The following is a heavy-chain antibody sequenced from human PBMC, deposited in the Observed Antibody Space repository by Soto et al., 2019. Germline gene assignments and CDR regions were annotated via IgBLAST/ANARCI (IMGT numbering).Heavy chain of an antibody. CDR3: ARESEDLSSNLDY. Sequence: TGGSLRLSCAASGFTFTRYSMNWVRQAPGKGLEWVASISSTTNYIYYGESLKGRLTISRDNAKNSMYLQMNTLRAEDTAVYYCARESEDLSSNLDYWGQGTLVPSPQ. CDR1: GFTFTRYS. CDR2: ISSTTNYI. J-gene: IGHJ4*02. V-gene: IGHV3-21*06.